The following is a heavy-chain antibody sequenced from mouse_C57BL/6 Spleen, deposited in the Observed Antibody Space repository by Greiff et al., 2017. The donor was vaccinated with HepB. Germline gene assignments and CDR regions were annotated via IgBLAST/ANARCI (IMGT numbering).Heavy chain of an antibody. CDR3: ARDGYYGSSYLDY. V-gene: IGHV1-4*01. J-gene: IGHJ2*01. Sequence: VQLQQSGAELARPGASVKMSCKASGYTFTSYTMHWVKQRPGQGLEWIGYINPSSGYTKYNQKFKDKATLTADKSSSPAYMQLSSLTSEDSAVYYCARDGYYGSSYLDYWGQGTTLTVSS. CDR2: INPSSGYT. CDR1: GYTFTSYT. D-gene: IGHD1-1*01.